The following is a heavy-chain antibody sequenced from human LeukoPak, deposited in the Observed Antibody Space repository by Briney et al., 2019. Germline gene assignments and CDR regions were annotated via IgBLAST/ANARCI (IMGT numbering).Heavy chain of an antibody. CDR3: ARGVRFGDPIRGRDYYYYMDV. D-gene: IGHD3-10*01. CDR2: IYYSGST. V-gene: IGHV4-39*07. Sequence: PSETLSLTCTVSGGSISSSSYYWGWIRQPPGKGLEWIGSIYYSGSTYYNPSLKSRVTISVDTSKNQFSLKLSSVTAADTAVYYCARGVRFGDPIRGRDYYYYMDVWGKGTTVTVSS. CDR1: GGSISSSSYY. J-gene: IGHJ6*03.